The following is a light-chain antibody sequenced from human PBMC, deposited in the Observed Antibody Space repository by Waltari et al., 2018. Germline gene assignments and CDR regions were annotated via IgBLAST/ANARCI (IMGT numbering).Light chain of an antibody. CDR1: QSVSSY. CDR2: HAS. V-gene: IGKV3-20*01. CDR3: HQYVESPVT. J-gene: IGKJ1*01. Sequence: EIVLTQSPGTVSLSPGDRATFSCWASQSVSSYLAWSQQKPGQAPRLLIYHASTRATGIPGRFSGSGSGTDFSLTISRLEPEDFAMYYCHQYVESPVTFGQGTKVEIK.